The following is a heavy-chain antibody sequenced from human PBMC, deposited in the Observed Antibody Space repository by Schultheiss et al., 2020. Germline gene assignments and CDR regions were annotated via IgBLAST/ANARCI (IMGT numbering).Heavy chain of an antibody. J-gene: IGHJ4*02. CDR2: IKSKTDGGTT. D-gene: IGHD5-18*01. CDR1: GFTFSNAY. Sequence: GGSLRLSCAASGFTFSNAYMNWVRQAPGKGLEWIGHIKSKTDGGTTDYAASVRGRFTISRDDSKTTLYLQMNSLKTEDTAVYYCARSYSYGKFDYWGQGTLVTVSS. V-gene: IGHV3-15*01. CDR3: ARSYSYGKFDY.